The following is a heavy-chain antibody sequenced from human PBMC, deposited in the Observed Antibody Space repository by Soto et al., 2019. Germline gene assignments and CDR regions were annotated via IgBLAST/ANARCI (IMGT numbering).Heavy chain of an antibody. V-gene: IGHV3-30*18. CDR3: AKEEVGAFDI. J-gene: IGHJ3*02. CDR1: GFTFNNYG. Sequence: QVQLVESGGGVVQPGRSLRLSCAASGFTFNNYGMHWVRHAPGKGLEWVALISYDGSKNHYADSVKGRFTISRDNSKNPMYLQMNSLRAEDTAVYYCAKEEVGAFDIWGQGTMVTVSS. CDR2: ISYDGSKN.